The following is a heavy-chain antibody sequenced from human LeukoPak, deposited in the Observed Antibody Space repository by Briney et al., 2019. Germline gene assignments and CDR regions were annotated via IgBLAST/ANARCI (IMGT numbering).Heavy chain of an antibody. Sequence: GGSLRLSCAVSGVTFINAWMSWVRQAPGKGLEWVGRIKSNSDGGTTDYAAPVKGRFTISRDDSKNTLYLQMNSLKTEDTALYYCTTTKAGYSSSGPIDNWGQGTLVTVSS. V-gene: IGHV3-15*01. J-gene: IGHJ4*02. D-gene: IGHD6-13*01. CDR2: IKSNSDGGTT. CDR1: GVTFINAW. CDR3: TTTKAGYSSSGPIDN.